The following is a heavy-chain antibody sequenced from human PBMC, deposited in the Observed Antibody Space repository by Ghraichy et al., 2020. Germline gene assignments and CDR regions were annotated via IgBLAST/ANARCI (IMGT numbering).Heavy chain of an antibody. CDR1: GFTFSLYG. Sequence: GGSLRLSCAASGFTFSLYGMHWVRQAPGKGLEWVAIIYLDGSNEYYADSVKGRFTVSRDNSKNMVYLQMNSLSAEDTAVYYCARDRDYNWFDPWGQGTLVTVSS. CDR2: IYLDGSNE. CDR3: ARDRDYNWFDP. V-gene: IGHV3-33*01. J-gene: IGHJ5*02.